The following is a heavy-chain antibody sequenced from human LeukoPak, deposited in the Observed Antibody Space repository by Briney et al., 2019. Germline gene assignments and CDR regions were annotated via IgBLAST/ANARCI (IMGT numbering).Heavy chain of an antibody. J-gene: IGHJ6*02. D-gene: IGHD1-1*01. CDR1: GGSISSYY. CDR3: ASLPRPDRYYYGMDV. CDR2: IYYSGST. Sequence: SETLSLTCTVSGGSISSYYWSWIRQPPGKGLEWIGYIYYSGSTNYNPSLKSRVTISVDTSKNQFSLKLSSVTAADTAVYYCASLPRPDRYYYGMDVWGQGTTVTVSS. V-gene: IGHV4-59*08.